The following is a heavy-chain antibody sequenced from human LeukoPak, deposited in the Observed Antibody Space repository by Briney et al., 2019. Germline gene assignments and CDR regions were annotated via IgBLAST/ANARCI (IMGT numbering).Heavy chain of an antibody. J-gene: IGHJ3*02. CDR3: ARGSIIAARPGDAFDI. D-gene: IGHD6-6*01. V-gene: IGHV4-4*07. CDR2: IYTSGST. Sequence: SETLSLTCTVSGGSISSYYWSWIRQPAGKGLEWIGRIYTSGSTNYNPSLKSRVTMSVDTSKNQFSLKLSSVTAADTAVYYCARGSIIAARPGDAFDIWGQGTMVTVSS. CDR1: GGSISSYY.